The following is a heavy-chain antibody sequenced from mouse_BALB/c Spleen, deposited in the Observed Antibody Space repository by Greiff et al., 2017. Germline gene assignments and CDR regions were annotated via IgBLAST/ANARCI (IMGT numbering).Heavy chain of an antibody. CDR1: GYTFTSYY. CDR3: TRSGYYGFAY. Sequence: QVQLQQSGPELVKPGASVKLSCKASGYTFTSYYMYWVKQRPGQGLEWIGEINPSNGGTNFNEKFKSKATLTVDKSSSTAYMQLSSLTSEDSAVYYCTRSGYYGFAYWGQGTLVTVSA. D-gene: IGHD2-3*01. V-gene: IGHV1S81*02. CDR2: INPSNGGT. J-gene: IGHJ3*01.